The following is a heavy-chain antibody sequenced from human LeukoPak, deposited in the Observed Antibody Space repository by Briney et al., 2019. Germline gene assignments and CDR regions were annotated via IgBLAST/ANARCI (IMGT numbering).Heavy chain of an antibody. CDR3: ASSTFDYYDSSGYPMAIFDY. J-gene: IGHJ4*02. D-gene: IGHD3-22*01. CDR1: GYTFTGYY. Sequence: ALVKVSCKASGYTFTGYYMHWVRQAPGQGLEWMGWINPNSGGTNYAQKFQGRVTMTRDTSISTAYMELSRLRSDDTAVYYCASSTFDYYDSSGYPMAIFDYWGQGTLVTVSS. V-gene: IGHV1-2*02. CDR2: INPNSGGT.